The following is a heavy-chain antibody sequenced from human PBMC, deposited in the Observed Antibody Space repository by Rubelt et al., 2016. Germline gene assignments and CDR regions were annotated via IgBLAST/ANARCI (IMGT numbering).Heavy chain of an antibody. D-gene: IGHD2-21*01. V-gene: IGHV3-33*01. J-gene: IGHJ6*02. CDR1: GFTLSHYG. CDR3: ARAENEAYRDGKLDV. CDR2: LWYVRSHK. Sequence: YGGGVVQPGRSLRLSCAVSGFTLSHYGMHWVRQAPGKGLEWVAVLWYVRSHKYYADSVQGRFTISRDNSTNTLYLQMDSLRAEDPAVQYGARAENEAYRDGKLDVWGQGTTVTVSS.